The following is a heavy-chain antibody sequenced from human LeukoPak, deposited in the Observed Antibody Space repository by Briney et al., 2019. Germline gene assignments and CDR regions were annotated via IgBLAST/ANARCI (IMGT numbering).Heavy chain of an antibody. V-gene: IGHV5-51*01. CDR3: ARSGIIPFRQQQVHRGYPPHNYFDY. J-gene: IGHJ4*02. CDR2: IYPGDSDT. Sequence: GESLKISCKGSGYNFTNYWIAWVRQMPGKGLEWMGIIYPGDSDTRYSPSFQGQVTISADKSISTAYLQWSSLKASDTAMYYCARSGIIPFRQQQVHRGYPPHNYFDYWGQGTLVTVSS. D-gene: IGHD3-22*01. CDR1: GYNFTNYW.